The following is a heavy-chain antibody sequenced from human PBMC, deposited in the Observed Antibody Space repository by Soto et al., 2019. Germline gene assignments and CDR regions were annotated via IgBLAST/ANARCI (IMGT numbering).Heavy chain of an antibody. V-gene: IGHV3-11*01. CDR2: ISSSGSTI. CDR1: GFTFSDYY. J-gene: IGHJ3*02. Sequence: GGSLRLSCAASGFTFSDYYMSWIRQAPGKGLEWVSYISSSGSTIYYADSVKGRFTISRDNAKNSLYLQMNSLRAEDTAVYYCAREGRYCSGGSCYPTHAFDIWGQGTMVTVSS. D-gene: IGHD2-15*01. CDR3: AREGRYCSGGSCYPTHAFDI.